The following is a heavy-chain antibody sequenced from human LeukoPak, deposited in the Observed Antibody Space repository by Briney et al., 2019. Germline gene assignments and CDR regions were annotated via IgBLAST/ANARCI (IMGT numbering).Heavy chain of an antibody. CDR3: AKAVKGYYYYYMDV. J-gene: IGHJ6*03. CDR2: ISGSGGGT. CDR1: GFTFSSYA. V-gene: IGHV3-23*01. Sequence: GGSLRLSCAASGFTFSSYAMSWVRQAPGKGLEWVSAISGSGGGTYYADSVKGRFTISRDNSKNTLYLQMNSLRAEDTAVYYCAKAVKGYYYYYMDVWGKGTTVTVSS.